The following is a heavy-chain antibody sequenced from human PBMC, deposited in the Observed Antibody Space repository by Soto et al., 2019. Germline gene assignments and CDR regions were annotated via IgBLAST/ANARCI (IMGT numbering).Heavy chain of an antibody. CDR1: GFTFSSYA. Sequence: GGSLRLSCAASGFTFSSYAMSWVRQAPGEGLEWVSAISGSGGSTYYADSVKGRFTISRDNSKNTLYLQMNSLRAEDTDVYSCAKGYVAVAGTVREYGMDVWGQGTTVTVSS. CDR2: ISGSGGST. CDR3: AKGYVAVAGTVREYGMDV. D-gene: IGHD6-19*01. J-gene: IGHJ6*02. V-gene: IGHV3-23*01.